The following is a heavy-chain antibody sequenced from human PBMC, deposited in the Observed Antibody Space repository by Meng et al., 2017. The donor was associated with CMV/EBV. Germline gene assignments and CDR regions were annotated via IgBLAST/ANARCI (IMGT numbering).Heavy chain of an antibody. CDR1: GFTFSSYW. V-gene: IGHV3-74*01. D-gene: IGHD6-6*01. J-gene: IGHJ4*02. CDR2: INSDGSST. Sequence: GESLKISCAASGFTFSSYWMHWVRQAPGKGLVWVSRINSDGSSTSYADSVKGRFTISRDNAKNTLYLQMNSLRAEDTAVYYCARGPLRPYSSSSGSGYFDYWGQGTLVTVSS. CDR3: ARGPLRPYSSSSGSGYFDY.